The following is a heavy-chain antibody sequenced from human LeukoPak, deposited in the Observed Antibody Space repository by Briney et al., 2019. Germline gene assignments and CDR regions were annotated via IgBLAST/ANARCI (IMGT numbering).Heavy chain of an antibody. CDR1: GYGFTSYW. CDR2: IYPGDSAT. J-gene: IGHJ5*02. CDR3: AARSMYSSSWSNWFDP. V-gene: IGHV5-51*01. D-gene: IGHD6-13*01. Sequence: GESLKISFKGSGYGFTSYWIGWVRQMPGKGLEWMGIIYPGDSATRYSPAFQGQVTISAGKSFSTAYLQWSSPKASDTAMYYCAARSMYSSSWSNWFDPWGQGTLVTVSS.